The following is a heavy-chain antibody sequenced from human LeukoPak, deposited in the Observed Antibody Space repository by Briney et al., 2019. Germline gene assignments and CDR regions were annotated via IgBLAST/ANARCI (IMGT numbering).Heavy chain of an antibody. D-gene: IGHD3-22*01. J-gene: IGHJ4*02. Sequence: GGSLRLSCAASGFTFSSYGMHWVRQAPGKGLEWVAVISYGGSNKYYADSVKGRFTISRDNSKNTLYLQMNSLRAEDTAVYYCAKDGRLLNYDSSGYSDYWGQGTLVTVSS. CDR3: AKDGRLLNYDSSGYSDY. V-gene: IGHV3-30*18. CDR2: ISYGGSNK. CDR1: GFTFSSYG.